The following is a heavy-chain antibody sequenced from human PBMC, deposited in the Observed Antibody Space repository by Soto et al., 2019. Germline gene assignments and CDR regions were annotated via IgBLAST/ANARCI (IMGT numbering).Heavy chain of an antibody. CDR2: IYYSGST. Sequence: LQTLSLTCTVCVGSISSYCWSWIRQHPGKGLEWIGYIYYSGSTNYNPSLKSRVTISVDTSKNQFSLKLSSVTAADTAVYYCARLYGLDAFDIWGQGTTVTVSS. J-gene: IGHJ3*02. V-gene: IGHV4-59*01. CDR1: VGSISSYC. CDR3: ARLYGLDAFDI. D-gene: IGHD4-17*01.